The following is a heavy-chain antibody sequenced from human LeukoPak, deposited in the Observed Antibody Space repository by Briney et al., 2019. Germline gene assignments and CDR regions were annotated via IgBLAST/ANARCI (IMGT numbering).Heavy chain of an antibody. Sequence: SETLSLTCTVSGGSISSYYWSWIRQPAGKGLEWIGRIYTSGSTNYNPSLKSRVTISVDKSKNQFSLKPSSVTAADTAVYYCARHPGYSYAFDYWGQGTLVTVSS. CDR3: ARHPGYSYAFDY. CDR2: IYTSGST. D-gene: IGHD5-18*01. V-gene: IGHV4-4*07. J-gene: IGHJ4*02. CDR1: GGSISSYY.